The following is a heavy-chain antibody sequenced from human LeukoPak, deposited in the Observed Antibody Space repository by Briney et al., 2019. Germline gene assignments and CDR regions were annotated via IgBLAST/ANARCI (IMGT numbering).Heavy chain of an antibody. V-gene: IGHV4-39*07. J-gene: IGHJ4*02. D-gene: IGHD3-22*01. Sequence: SETLSLTCTVSGGSISSSSYYWGWIRQPPGKGLEWIGSIYYSGSTYYNPSLKSRVTISVDKSKNQFSLKLSSVTAADTAVYYCARLGDLYYYDSSGYYYDGYFDYWSQGTLVTVSS. CDR1: GGSISSSSYY. CDR2: IYYSGST. CDR3: ARLGDLYYYDSSGYYYDGYFDY.